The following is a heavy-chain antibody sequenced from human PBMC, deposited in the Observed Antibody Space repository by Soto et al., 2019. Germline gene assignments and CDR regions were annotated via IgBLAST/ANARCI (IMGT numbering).Heavy chain of an antibody. D-gene: IGHD1-26*01. J-gene: IGHJ4*02. Sequence: EVQLVESGGGVLRPGGSLRLSCAASGFTFDDYGMSWARQAPGKGLEWVSGVNWNGGSTGYADSVKGRFTISRDNAKNSLYLQMNSLRAEDTAFYYGVGGASLNFDYWGQGTLVTVSS. CDR2: VNWNGGST. CDR3: VGGASLNFDY. CDR1: GFTFDDYG. V-gene: IGHV3-20*04.